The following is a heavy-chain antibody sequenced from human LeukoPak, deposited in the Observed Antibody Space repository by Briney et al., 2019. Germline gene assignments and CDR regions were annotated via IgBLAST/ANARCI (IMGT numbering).Heavy chain of an antibody. Sequence: SETLSLTCTVSGGSISSYYWSWIRQPPGKGLEWIGEINHSGSTNYNPSLKSRVTISVDTSKNQFSLKLSSVTAADTAVYYCARFRGTTNTADYWGQGTLVTVSS. J-gene: IGHJ4*02. V-gene: IGHV4-34*01. D-gene: IGHD4-11*01. CDR2: INHSGST. CDR1: GGSISSYY. CDR3: ARFRGTTNTADY.